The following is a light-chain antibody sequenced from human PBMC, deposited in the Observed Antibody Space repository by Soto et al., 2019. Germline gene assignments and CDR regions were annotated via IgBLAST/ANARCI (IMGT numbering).Light chain of an antibody. J-gene: IGKJ4*01. CDR1: QSISSY. CDR3: QQSYSTPLT. V-gene: IGKV1-39*01. CDR2: AAS. Sequence: DIQMTQSPSSLSASVGDRVTITCRASQSISSYLHWYQQKPGKAPKLLIYAASSLQSGVPSRFSGSGSWTDFTLNISSLQPEDFATYYCQQSYSTPLTFGGGTKVEIK.